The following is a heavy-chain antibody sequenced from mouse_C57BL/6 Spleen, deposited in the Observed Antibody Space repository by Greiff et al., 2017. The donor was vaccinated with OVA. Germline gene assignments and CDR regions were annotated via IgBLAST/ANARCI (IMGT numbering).Heavy chain of an antibody. CDR3: GRGGSNYGAMDY. CDR1: GYTFTDYY. D-gene: IGHD2-5*01. CDR2: INPNNGGT. V-gene: IGHV1-26*01. Sequence: EVQLQQSGPELVKPGASVKISCKASGYTFTDYYMNWVKQSHGKSLEWIGDINPNNGGTSYNQKFKGKATLTVDKSSSTAYMELRSLTSEDSAVYYCGRGGSNYGAMDYWGQGTSVTVSS. J-gene: IGHJ4*01.